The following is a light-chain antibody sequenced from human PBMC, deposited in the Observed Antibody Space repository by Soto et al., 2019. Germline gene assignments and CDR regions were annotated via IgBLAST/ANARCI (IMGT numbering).Light chain of an antibody. J-gene: IGKJ1*01. CDR3: KQYGSSPT. V-gene: IGKV3-20*01. CDR2: GAS. Sequence: DIVLTQVPGTLSLSPGEKATASCRASQSVSSSYLAWYQQKPGQAPRLLIYGASSRATGIPDRFSGSGSGTDFTLTISRLEPEDFAVYYCKQYGSSPTCGQGATVDIK. CDR1: QSVSSSY.